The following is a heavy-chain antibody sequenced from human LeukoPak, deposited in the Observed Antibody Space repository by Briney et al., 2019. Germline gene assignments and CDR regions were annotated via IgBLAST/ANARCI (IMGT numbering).Heavy chain of an antibody. V-gene: IGHV1-18*01. CDR3: ARDLFPVATAFMDYYYYYMDV. CDR2: ISAYNGNT. CDR1: GYTFTSYG. D-gene: IGHD5-12*01. Sequence: ASVKVSCKASGYTFTSYGISWVLQAPGQGLVWMGWISAYNGNTNYAQKLQGRVTMTTDTSTSTAYMELRSLRSDDTAVYYCARDLFPVATAFMDYYYYYMDVWGKGTTVTVSS. J-gene: IGHJ6*03.